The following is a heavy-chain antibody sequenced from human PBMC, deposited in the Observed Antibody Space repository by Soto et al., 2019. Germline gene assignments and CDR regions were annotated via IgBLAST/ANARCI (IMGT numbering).Heavy chain of an antibody. CDR3: AQEDELERLN. CDR2: IKNDGSET. D-gene: IGHD1-1*01. V-gene: IGHV3-74*01. CDR1: GFTFRGYW. Sequence: EVQLGESGGGLVQPGGSLRLSCAASGFTFRGYWMHWVRQAPGKGLVWVSRIKNDGSETDYADSVKGRFTISRDNAKNTLYLHMNSLRAEDTAVYFCAQEDELERLNWGQGTLVPVSS. J-gene: IGHJ4*02.